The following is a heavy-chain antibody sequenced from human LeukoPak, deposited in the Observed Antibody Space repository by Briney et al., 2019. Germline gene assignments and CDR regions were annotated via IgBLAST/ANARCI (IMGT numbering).Heavy chain of an antibody. CDR3: AKGGHYNFDY. J-gene: IGHJ4*02. CDR1: GFTFSDYY. V-gene: IGHV3-11*06. CDR2: ISSSSSYT. D-gene: IGHD4-11*01. Sequence: GGSLRLSCAASGFTFSDYYMSWIRQAPGKGLEWVSYISSSSSYTNYADSVKGRFTISRDNAKNSLYLQMNSLRTEDTAVYYCAKGGHYNFDYWGQGTLVTVSS.